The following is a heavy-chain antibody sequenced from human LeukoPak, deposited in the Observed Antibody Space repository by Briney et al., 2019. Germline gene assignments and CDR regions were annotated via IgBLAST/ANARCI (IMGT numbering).Heavy chain of an antibody. J-gene: IGHJ3*02. Sequence: SENLSLTCTVSGGAISSYYWSWIRQPPGKGLEWIGYIYYSGSTNYNPSLKSRVTISVDTSKNQFSLKLSSVTAADTAVYYCARETYYYDSSGYYERSHAFDIWGQGTMVTVSS. CDR2: IYYSGST. V-gene: IGHV4-59*01. CDR1: GGAISSYY. CDR3: ARETYYYDSSGYYERSHAFDI. D-gene: IGHD3-22*01.